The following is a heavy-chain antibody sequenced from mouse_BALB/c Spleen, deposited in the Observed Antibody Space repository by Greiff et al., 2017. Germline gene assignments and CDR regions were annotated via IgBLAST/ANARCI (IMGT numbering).Heavy chain of an antibody. J-gene: IGHJ1*01. CDR3: ARSYYGYVGWYFDV. Sequence: FTNYLIEWVKQRPGQGLEWIGVINPGSGGTNYNEKFKGKATLTADKSSSTAYMQLSSLTSDDSAVYFCARSYYGYVGWYFDVWGAGTTVTVSS. CDR1: FTNYL. D-gene: IGHD1-2*01. CDR2: INPGSGGT. V-gene: IGHV1-54*01.